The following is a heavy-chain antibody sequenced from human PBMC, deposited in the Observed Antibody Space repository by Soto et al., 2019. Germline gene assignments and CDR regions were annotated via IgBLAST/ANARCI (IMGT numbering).Heavy chain of an antibody. CDR2: INHSGST. Sequence: QVQLQQWGAGLLKPSETLSLTCAVYGGSFSGYYWSWIRQPPGKGLEWIGEINHSGSTNYNPSLRSRVTISVDTTKNQFSLKLGSVTAADTAVYYCARGRGYSSASYYYGMDVWGQGTTVTVSS. CDR3: ARGRGYSSASYYYGMDV. CDR1: GGSFSGYY. V-gene: IGHV4-34*01. J-gene: IGHJ6*02. D-gene: IGHD6-25*01.